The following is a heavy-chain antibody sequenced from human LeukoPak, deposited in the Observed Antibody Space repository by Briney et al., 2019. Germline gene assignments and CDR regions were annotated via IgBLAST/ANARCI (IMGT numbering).Heavy chain of an antibody. Sequence: EASVKVSCKSSGYTFSIYGFTWVRHAPGQGLEWMGWISAYNGKTLYAEKFQGRVTMTEDTSTDTAYMELSSLRSEDTAVYYCSTDRYGFGELFYQLDYWGQGTLVTVSS. J-gene: IGHJ4*02. CDR3: STDRYGFGELFYQLDY. CDR2: ISAYNGKT. D-gene: IGHD3-10*01. CDR1: GYTFSIYG. V-gene: IGHV1-18*01.